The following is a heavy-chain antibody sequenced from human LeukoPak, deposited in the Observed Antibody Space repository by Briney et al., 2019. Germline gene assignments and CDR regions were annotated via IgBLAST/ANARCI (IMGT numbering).Heavy chain of an antibody. Sequence: PGGSLRLSCAASGFSFSTCAMNWVRQAPGKGLEWVSAISGSGSNTYYADSVKGRFTISRDNAKNSLYLQMNSLRAEDTAVYYCARDLVPAAIGGAFDIWGQGTMVTVSS. CDR2: ISGSGSNT. CDR1: GFSFSTCA. CDR3: ARDLVPAAIGGAFDI. D-gene: IGHD2-2*02. V-gene: IGHV3-23*01. J-gene: IGHJ3*02.